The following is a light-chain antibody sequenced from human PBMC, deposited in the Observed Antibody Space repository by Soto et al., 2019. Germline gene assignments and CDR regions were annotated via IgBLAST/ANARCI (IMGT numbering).Light chain of an antibody. J-gene: IGKJ5*01. V-gene: IGKV3-15*01. CDR2: GAS. CDR1: QSVSSN. Sequence: EIVITQSPATLSVSPGERATLSCRASQSVSSNLAWYQQKPGQPPRLLIYGASTRATGIPARFSGSGSETEFTLTISSLQSEDFAVYFCQQYNNWPFSFGQGTRLEIK. CDR3: QQYNNWPFS.